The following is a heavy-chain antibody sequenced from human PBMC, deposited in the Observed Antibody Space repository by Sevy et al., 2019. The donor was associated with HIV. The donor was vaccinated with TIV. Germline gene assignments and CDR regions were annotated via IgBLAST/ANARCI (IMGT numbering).Heavy chain of an antibody. D-gene: IGHD1-26*01. V-gene: IGHV3-11*04. CDR2: ISGRDGTV. CDR1: GFTFSNFY. Sequence: GGSLRLSCAASGFTFSNFYMGWIRQAPGKGLEWISSISGRDGTVLYADSVKDRFTISRDNAMNSLYLQINSLRAGDTAVYYCARKSVSYSHFDYWGQGTLVTVSS. CDR3: ARKSVSYSHFDY. J-gene: IGHJ4*02.